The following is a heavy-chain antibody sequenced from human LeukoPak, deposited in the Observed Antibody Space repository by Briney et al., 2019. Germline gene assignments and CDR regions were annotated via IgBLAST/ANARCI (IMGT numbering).Heavy chain of an antibody. D-gene: IGHD5-12*01. CDR1: GGSISSSSYY. CDR3: ARGGSATISPPYFDY. V-gene: IGHV4-39*07. Sequence: SETLSLICAVSGGSISSSSYYWGWIRQPPGKGLEWIGSIYYSGSTYYNPSLKSRVTISVDTSKNQFSLKLSSVTAADTAVYYCARGGSATISPPYFDYWGQGTLVTVSS. CDR2: IYYSGST. J-gene: IGHJ4*02.